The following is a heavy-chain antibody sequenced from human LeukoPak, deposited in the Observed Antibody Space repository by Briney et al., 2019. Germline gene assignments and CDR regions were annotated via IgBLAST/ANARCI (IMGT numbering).Heavy chain of an antibody. CDR1: GFTFDDYA. CDR3: AKDIERLDTAMVTAFDY. CDR2: ISWNSGSI. J-gene: IGHJ4*02. Sequence: GGSLRLSCAASGFTFDDYAMHWVRQAPGKGLEWVSGISWNSGSIGYADSVKGRFTISRDNAKNSLYLQMNSLRAEDTALYHCAKDIERLDTAMVTAFDYWGQGTLVTVSS. V-gene: IGHV3-9*01. D-gene: IGHD5-18*01.